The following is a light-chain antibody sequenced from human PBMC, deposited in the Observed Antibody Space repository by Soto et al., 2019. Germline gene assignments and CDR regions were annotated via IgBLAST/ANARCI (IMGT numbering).Light chain of an antibody. CDR1: QSVSSS. J-gene: IGKJ1*01. V-gene: IGKV3-20*01. CDR2: GAS. CDR3: QHYGSSRT. Sequence: EIVLTQSPGTPSFSPCEIGTLSCRASQSVSSSLAWYQQKPGQAPRLLIYGASSRATGIPDRFSGSGSGPDFTLTISRLEPEDFAVYFCQHYGSSRTFGQGTKVDIK.